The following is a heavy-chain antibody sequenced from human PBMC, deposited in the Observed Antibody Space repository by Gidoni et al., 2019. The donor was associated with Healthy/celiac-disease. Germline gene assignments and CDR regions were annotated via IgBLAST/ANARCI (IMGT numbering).Heavy chain of an antibody. Sequence: QVQLVHPGAEVKTPGASVTVSCKASGYTFTGYYMHWVRQAPGQGLEWMGRINPNSGGTNYAQKFKGRVTMTRDTSISTAYKELSRLRSDDTAVYYCARAIAAAGTEDYWGQGTLVTVSS. D-gene: IGHD6-13*01. CDR3: ARAIAAAGTEDY. J-gene: IGHJ4*02. CDR2: INPNSGGT. V-gene: IGHV1-2*06. CDR1: GYTFTGYY.